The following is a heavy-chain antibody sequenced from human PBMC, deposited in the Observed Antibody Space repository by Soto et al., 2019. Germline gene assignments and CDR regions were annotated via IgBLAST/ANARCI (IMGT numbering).Heavy chain of an antibody. CDR2: ISYEGSNQ. D-gene: IGHD3-3*01. CDR3: LRDGVALYYYHGMDV. CDR1: GFSFSDYG. J-gene: IGHJ6*02. V-gene: IGHV3-30-3*01. Sequence: GGSLRLSCAASGFSFSDYGIHWVRQVPGKGLEWVAAISYEGSNQYYADSVKGRFTISRDNSMNTVFLQIDSLRGEDTAVYYCLRDGVALYYYHGMDVWGQGTTVTVSS.